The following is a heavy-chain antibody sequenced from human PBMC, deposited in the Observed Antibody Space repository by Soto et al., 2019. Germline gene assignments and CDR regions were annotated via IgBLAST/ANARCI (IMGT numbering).Heavy chain of an antibody. V-gene: IGHV3-48*03. CDR1: GFTFSSYE. CDR3: ARDVSVGATNSDY. Sequence: EVQLVESGGGLVQPGGSLRLSCAASGFTFSSYEMNWVRRAPGKGLEWVSYISSSGSTMYYADSVKGRFTISRDNAKNSLFLQMNSLRAEDTAVYYCARDVSVGATNSDYWGQGTLVTVSS. CDR2: ISSSGSTM. J-gene: IGHJ4*02. D-gene: IGHD1-26*01.